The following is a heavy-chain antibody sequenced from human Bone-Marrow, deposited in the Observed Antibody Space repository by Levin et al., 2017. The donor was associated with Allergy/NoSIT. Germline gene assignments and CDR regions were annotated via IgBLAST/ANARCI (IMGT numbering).Heavy chain of an antibody. D-gene: IGHD3-3*01. CDR3: ATGPNYDFWSGYSLGYYGMDV. V-gene: IGHV3-30-3*01. Sequence: GGSLRLSCAASGFTFSSYAMHWVRQAPGKGLEWVAVISYDGSNKYYADSVKGRFTISRDNSKNTLYLQMNSLRAEDTAVYYCATGPNYDFWSGYSLGYYGMDVWGQGTTVTVSS. J-gene: IGHJ6*02. CDR2: ISYDGSNK. CDR1: GFTFSSYA.